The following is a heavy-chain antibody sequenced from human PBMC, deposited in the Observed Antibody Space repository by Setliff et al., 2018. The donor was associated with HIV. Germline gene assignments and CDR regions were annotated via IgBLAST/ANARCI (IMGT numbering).Heavy chain of an antibody. CDR1: GGTFSSYA. D-gene: IGHD3-22*01. V-gene: IGHV1-69*05. Sequence: ASVKVSCKASGGTFSSYAISWVRQASGQGLEWMGGIIPIFGTTNYAQKFQGRVTITTDESTTTAYMELSRLRSDDTAVYYCARDYYDSSGYIFFPGLPDYWGQGTLVTVSS. CDR3: ARDYYDSSGYIFFPGLPDY. CDR2: IIPIFGTT. J-gene: IGHJ4*02.